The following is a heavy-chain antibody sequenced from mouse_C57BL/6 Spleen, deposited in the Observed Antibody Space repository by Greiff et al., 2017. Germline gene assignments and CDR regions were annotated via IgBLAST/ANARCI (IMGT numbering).Heavy chain of an antibody. CDR1: GFNIKDYY. CDR2: IDPEDGDT. CDR3: ATGGKGGYFGG. V-gene: IGHV14-1*01. D-gene: IGHD1-3*01. Sequence: EVQLQQSGAELVRPGASVKLSCTASGFNIKDYYMHWVKQRPEQGLEWIGRIDPEDGDTEYAPKFPGKATMTADTSSNTAYLQLSSLTYEYTAVYYCATGGKGGYFGGWGQCTTLTVSS. J-gene: IGHJ2*01.